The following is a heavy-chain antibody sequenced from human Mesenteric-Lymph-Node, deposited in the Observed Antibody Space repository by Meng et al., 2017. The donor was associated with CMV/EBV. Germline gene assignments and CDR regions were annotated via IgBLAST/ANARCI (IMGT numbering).Heavy chain of an antibody. CDR2: VSSSSRFI. V-gene: IGHV3-21*01. D-gene: IGHD6-13*01. Sequence: ASGFTFSAYGMHWIRQAPGKWLEWVSSVSSSSRFICYADSVKGRITISRDNAKNSLYLQMNNLRAEDTAIYYCARAAGGFIASAFDYWGQGTLVTVSS. J-gene: IGHJ4*02. CDR1: GFTFSAYG. CDR3: ARAAGGFIASAFDY.